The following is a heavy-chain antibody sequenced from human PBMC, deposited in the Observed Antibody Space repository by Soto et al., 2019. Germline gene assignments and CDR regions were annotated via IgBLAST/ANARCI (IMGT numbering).Heavy chain of an antibody. J-gene: IGHJ4*02. CDR3: AKERSDHRIAAAAIDY. CDR2: IYHSGST. Sequence: PSETLSLTCAVSGGSISSSNWWSWVRQPPGKGLEWIGEIYHSGSTNYNPSLKSRVTISVDKSKNTLYLQINSLRAEDTAVYYCAKERSDHRIAAAAIDYWGQGAQVTVSS. D-gene: IGHD6-25*01. V-gene: IGHV4-4*02. CDR1: GGSISSSNW.